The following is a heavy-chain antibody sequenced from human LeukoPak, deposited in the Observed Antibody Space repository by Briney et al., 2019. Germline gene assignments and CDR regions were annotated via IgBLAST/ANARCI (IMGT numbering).Heavy chain of an antibody. V-gene: IGHV3-9*01. J-gene: IGHJ4*02. CDR3: AKDRSYSGPFDY. CDR1: GFTFDDYA. Sequence: PGRSLRLSCAASGFTFDDYAMHWVRQAPGKGLEWVSGISWNSGSIGYADSVKGRFTISRGNAKNSLYLQMNSLRAEDTALYYCAKDRSYSGPFDYWGQGTLVTVSS. CDR2: ISWNSGSI. D-gene: IGHD1-26*01.